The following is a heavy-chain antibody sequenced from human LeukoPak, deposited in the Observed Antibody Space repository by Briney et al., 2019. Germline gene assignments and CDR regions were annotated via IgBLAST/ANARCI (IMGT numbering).Heavy chain of an antibody. Sequence: PGGSLRLSCTASGFTFSTYAMSWVRQAPGKGLEWVSTISGSDGSTHYADSVKGRFTISRDNSKNTLYLQMNSLRVEDTAIYYCAKGRGYCTGGSCYSDYWGQGTLVTVSS. CDR3: AKGRGYCTGGSCYSDY. J-gene: IGHJ4*02. CDR1: GFTFSTYA. D-gene: IGHD2-15*01. V-gene: IGHV3-23*01. CDR2: ISGSDGST.